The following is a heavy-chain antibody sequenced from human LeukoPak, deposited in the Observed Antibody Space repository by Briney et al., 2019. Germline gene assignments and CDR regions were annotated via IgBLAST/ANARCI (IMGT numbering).Heavy chain of an antibody. CDR2: MNPNSGNT. CDR1: GYTFTGYD. D-gene: IGHD2-15*01. V-gene: IGHV1-8*01. J-gene: IGHJ4*02. Sequence: ASVKVSCMASGYTFTGYDINWVRQATGQGLEWMGWMNPNSGNTGYAQKFQGRVTMTRNTSISTAYMELSSLRSEDTAVYYCARVVSMGVAATGYWGQGTLVTVSS. CDR3: ARVVSMGVAATGY.